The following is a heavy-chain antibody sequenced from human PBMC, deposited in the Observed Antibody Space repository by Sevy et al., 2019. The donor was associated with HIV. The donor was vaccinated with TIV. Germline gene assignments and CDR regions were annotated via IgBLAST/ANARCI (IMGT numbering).Heavy chain of an antibody. CDR2: IYYSGST. J-gene: IGHJ4*02. CDR1: GGSVSSGSYY. CDR3: ARALYCSGGSCYHLFDY. V-gene: IGHV4-61*01. Sequence: SETLSLTCTVSGGSVSSGSYYWSWIRQPPGKGLEWIGYIYYSGSTNYHPSLKSRVTISVDTSKNQFSLKLSSVTAADTAVYYCARALYCSGGSCYHLFDYWGQGTLVTVSS. D-gene: IGHD2-15*01.